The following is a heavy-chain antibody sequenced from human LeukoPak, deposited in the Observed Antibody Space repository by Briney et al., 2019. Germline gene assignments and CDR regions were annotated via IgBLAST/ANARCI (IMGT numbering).Heavy chain of an antibody. J-gene: IGHJ4*02. D-gene: IGHD6-13*01. V-gene: IGHV6-1*01. CDR1: GDSVSSNSAA. Sequence: SQTLSLTCAISGDSVSSNSAAWNWIRQSPSRGLEWLGRTYYRSKWYNDYAVSVKSRITINPDTSKNQFSLQLNSVTPEDTAVYYCARGIPYSSSWYEEEYYFDYWGQGTLVTVSS. CDR2: TYYRSKWYN. CDR3: ARGIPYSSSWYEEEYYFDY.